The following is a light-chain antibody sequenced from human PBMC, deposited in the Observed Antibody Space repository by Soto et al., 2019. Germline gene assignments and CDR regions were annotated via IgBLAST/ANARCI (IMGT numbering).Light chain of an antibody. J-gene: IGLJ1*01. CDR1: SSNIGSND. Sequence: QSVLTQPPSVSAAPGQKVTSPCSGGSSNIGSNDVCWYQQVPGTAPKVLTYDNNKRPSGIPDRFSGSKSGTSATLGISGLQTGDEADYYCGTWHSDSYVFGSGTKVTVL. CDR2: DNN. CDR3: GTWHSDSYV. V-gene: IGLV1-51*01.